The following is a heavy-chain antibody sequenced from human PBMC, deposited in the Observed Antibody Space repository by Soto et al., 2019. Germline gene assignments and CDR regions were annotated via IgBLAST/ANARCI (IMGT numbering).Heavy chain of an antibody. Sequence: QVQLVQSGPEMMQPGASVKVSCKASGYASLSYAMHWVRQVHGQVYEWLGWINAGVDGTMYSERFQGRVRITRDTSANTVYMELNDLTSEDTAVYYCAREVPGVTSFDYWGQGTLVIVSS. CDR3: AREVPGVTSFDY. J-gene: IGHJ4*02. V-gene: IGHV1-3*01. D-gene: IGHD3-10*01. CDR1: GYASLSYA. CDR2: INAGVDGT.